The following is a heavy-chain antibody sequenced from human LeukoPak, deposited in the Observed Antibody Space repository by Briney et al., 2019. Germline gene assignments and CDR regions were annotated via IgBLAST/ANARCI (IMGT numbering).Heavy chain of an antibody. D-gene: IGHD5-24*01. CDR2: IYYSGST. J-gene: IGHJ3*02. Sequence: SETLSLTCTVSGGSISSHYWSWIRQPPGKGLEWIGYIYYSGSTNYNPSLKSRVTISVDTSKNQFSLKLSSVTAADTAVYYCARERSEWLQPHGAFDTWGQGTMVTVSS. V-gene: IGHV4-59*11. CDR3: ARERSEWLQPHGAFDT. CDR1: GGSISSHY.